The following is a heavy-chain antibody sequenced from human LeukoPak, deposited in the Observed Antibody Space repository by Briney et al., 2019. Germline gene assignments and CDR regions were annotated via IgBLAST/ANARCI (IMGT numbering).Heavy chain of an antibody. V-gene: IGHV4-59*01. CDR2: IYYSGST. CDR1: GGSISSYY. CDR3: ARGIAVPGKFRARYFDS. Sequence: SETLSLTCTVSGGSISSYYWSWIRQPPGKGLEWRGYIYYSGSTSYNPSLKSRVIISLETSKNNFSLRLSFVSSVPAADTAVYYCARGIAVPGKFRARYFDSWGAGTLVTVSS. D-gene: IGHD6-19*01. J-gene: IGHJ4*02.